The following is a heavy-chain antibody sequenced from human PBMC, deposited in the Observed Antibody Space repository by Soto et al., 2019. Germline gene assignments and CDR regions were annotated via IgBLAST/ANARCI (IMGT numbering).Heavy chain of an antibody. CDR3: TTAHPRGPDY. Sequence: GSLRLSCAASGFTFSNAWMNWVRQAPGKGLEWVGLIKSKTDGGTIDYPAPVKGRFIISRDDSRNTLYLQMNSLKTEDTAVYYCTTAHPRGPDYWGQGTLVNVSS. CDR1: GFTFSNAW. V-gene: IGHV3-15*01. J-gene: IGHJ4*02. D-gene: IGHD5-12*01. CDR2: IKSKTDGGTI.